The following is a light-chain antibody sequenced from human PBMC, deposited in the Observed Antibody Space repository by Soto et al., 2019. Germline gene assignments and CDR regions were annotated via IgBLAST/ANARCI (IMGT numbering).Light chain of an antibody. V-gene: IGLV2-14*01. CDR3: SSYTGSTTLHYV. CDR2: DVS. J-gene: IGLJ1*01. CDR1: SSDVGGYNY. Sequence: QSALTQPASVSGSPGQSITISCTGTSSDVGGYNYVSWYQQHPGKAPKLLIYDVSNRPSGASNRFSGSESGNTASLTISGLQAEDEADYYCSSYTGSTTLHYVFGTGTKLTVL.